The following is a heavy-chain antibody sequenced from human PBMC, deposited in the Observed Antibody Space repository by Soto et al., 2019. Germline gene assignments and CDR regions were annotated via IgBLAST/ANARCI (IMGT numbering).Heavy chain of an antibody. CDR2: IWYDGSNK. CDR1: GFTFSSYG. CDR3: ARGRSSSSWYNGGWFDP. J-gene: IGHJ5*02. D-gene: IGHD6-13*01. Sequence: QVQLVESGGGVVQPGRSLRLSCAASGFTFSSYGMHWVRQAPGKGLEWVAVIWYDGSNKYYADSVKGRFTISRDNSKNXXYLQMNSLRAEDTAVYYCARGRSSSSWYNGGWFDPWGQGTLVTVSS. V-gene: IGHV3-33*01.